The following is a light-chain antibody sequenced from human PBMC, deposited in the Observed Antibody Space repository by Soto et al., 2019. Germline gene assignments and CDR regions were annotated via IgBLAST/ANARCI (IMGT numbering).Light chain of an antibody. CDR3: RQRSNWPLT. Sequence: EIVLTQSPATLSLSPGERATLSCRASQSVTSSLAWYQHKPGQHPRLLIYDASNRATGVPARFSGSGSGTDFTLTISSLEPEDFAVYYCRQRSNWPLTFGGGTKVEI. V-gene: IGKV3-11*01. CDR1: QSVTSS. CDR2: DAS. J-gene: IGKJ4*01.